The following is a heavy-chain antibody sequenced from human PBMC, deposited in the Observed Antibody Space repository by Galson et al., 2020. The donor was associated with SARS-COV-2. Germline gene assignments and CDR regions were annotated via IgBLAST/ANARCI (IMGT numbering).Heavy chain of an antibody. Sequence: GGSLRLSCSISGISFEEYAMAWVRQAPGKGLEWIALIKSKAYGETTEYATSVQGRFIVSRDDSTEIVYLDLNRLMTDDTAMYYCTCVFWSVYALDYWGQGTLVTVSS. CDR3: TCVFWSVYALDY. D-gene: IGHD3-3*01. J-gene: IGHJ4*02. CDR2: IKSKAYGETT. V-gene: IGHV3-49*04. CDR1: GISFEEYA.